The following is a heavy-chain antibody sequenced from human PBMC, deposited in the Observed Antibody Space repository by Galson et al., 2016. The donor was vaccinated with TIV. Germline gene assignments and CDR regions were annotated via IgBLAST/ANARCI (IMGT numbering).Heavy chain of an antibody. CDR2: IFSSGST. J-gene: IGHJ3*01. CDR3: ARDSWGSGYNSGWEGVDL. CDR1: GASVSSGNYY. D-gene: IGHD6-19*01. Sequence: SETLSLTCAVSGASVSSGNYYWTWIRQPPGKGLECIGYIFSSGSTKYNPSLKSRVAISVDTSRNQLSLKLTSVTAADTAVYYCARDSWGSGYNSGWEGVDLWGQGTMVTVSS. V-gene: IGHV4-61*01.